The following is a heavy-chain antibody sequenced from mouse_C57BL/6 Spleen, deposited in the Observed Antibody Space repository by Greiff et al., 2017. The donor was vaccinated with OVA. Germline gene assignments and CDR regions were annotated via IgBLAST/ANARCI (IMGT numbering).Heavy chain of an antibody. CDR3: ARCPITTVVGFDY. CDR2: INPNNGGT. Sequence: LVKPGASVKISCKASGYTFTDYYMNWVKQSHGKSLEWIGDINPNNGGTSYNQKFKGKATLTVDKSSSTAYMELRSLTSEDSAVYYCARCPITTVVGFDYWGQGTTLTVSS. D-gene: IGHD1-1*01. J-gene: IGHJ2*01. V-gene: IGHV1-26*01. CDR1: GYTFTDYY.